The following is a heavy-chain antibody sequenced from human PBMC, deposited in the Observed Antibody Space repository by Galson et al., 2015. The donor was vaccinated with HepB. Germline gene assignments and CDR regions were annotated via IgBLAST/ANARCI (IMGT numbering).Heavy chain of an antibody. CDR1: GVTFSSYA. CDR3: ARVSAKYCEDITGYPKIVCFDY. Sequence: SVKVSCTASGVTFSSYAMSWVRQAPGQGLEWVGGIIPIFGTAYYAEEFKGSFTITVDGSKSTAYMELNSLRSEDTAVYYCARVSAKYCEDITGYPKIVCFDYWGQGTLVTVSA. CDR2: IIPIFGTA. J-gene: IGHJ4*02. V-gene: IGHV1-69*13. D-gene: IGHD3-22*01.